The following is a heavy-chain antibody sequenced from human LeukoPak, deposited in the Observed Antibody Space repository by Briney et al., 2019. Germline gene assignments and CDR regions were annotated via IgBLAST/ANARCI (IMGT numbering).Heavy chain of an antibody. J-gene: IGHJ4*02. D-gene: IGHD1-26*01. CDR2: IYSGGGT. CDR1: GFTVTNHY. V-gene: IGHV3-53*01. Sequence: PGGSLRLSCAASGFTVTNHYMSWVCQAPGKGLEWVSLIYSGGGTYYADSVKGRFAISRDSSENTLYLQMNSLRAEDTAVYYCARGNSGSYSWIDYWGQGALVTVSS. CDR3: ARGNSGSYSWIDY.